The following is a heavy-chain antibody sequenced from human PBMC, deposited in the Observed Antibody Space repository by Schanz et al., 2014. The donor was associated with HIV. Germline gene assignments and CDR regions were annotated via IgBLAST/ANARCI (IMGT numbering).Heavy chain of an antibody. V-gene: IGHV3-21*02. CDR1: GISVTGDW. CDR3: TRRGSAYYFDS. Sequence: QLLESGGGLVQPGGSLRLSCTASGISVTGDWMSWVRQAPGRGLEWVSSISGSSRSIYYADSVKGRFVISRDNAENSLHLQMNSLRVEDTAVYYCTRRGSAYYFDSWGQGVPVTVSS. J-gene: IGHJ4*02. CDR2: ISGSSRSI. D-gene: IGHD6-6*01.